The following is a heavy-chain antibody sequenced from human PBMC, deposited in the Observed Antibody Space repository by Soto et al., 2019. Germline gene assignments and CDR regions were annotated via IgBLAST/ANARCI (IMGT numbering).Heavy chain of an antibody. J-gene: IGHJ4*02. Sequence: EVKLLESGGGLVQPGGSMRLSCEASGFPFWTYSMSWVRQAPRKGLEWVSGISGSGTATYYTDSVKGRFTVSRDNSKDTLFLQMNTLRVEDTALYYCVRTACVINNCSYRGVRWGQGTLVTV. V-gene: IGHV3-23*01. D-gene: IGHD1-20*01. CDR3: VRTACVINNCSYRGVR. CDR2: ISGSGTAT. CDR1: GFPFWTYS.